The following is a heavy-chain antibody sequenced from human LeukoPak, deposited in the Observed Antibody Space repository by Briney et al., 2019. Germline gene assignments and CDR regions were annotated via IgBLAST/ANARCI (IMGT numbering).Heavy chain of an antibody. V-gene: IGHV3-21*01. CDR2: ISSSSNYI. Sequence: PGGSLRLSCAASGFTFSTYSMNWVRQAPGKGLEWVSSISSSSNYIYYADSVKGRFTISRDNAKNSLYLQMNSLRAEDTAVYYCARDYGGSSPFDYWGQGTLVTVSP. D-gene: IGHD4-23*01. CDR3: ARDYGGSSPFDY. CDR1: GFTFSTYS. J-gene: IGHJ4*02.